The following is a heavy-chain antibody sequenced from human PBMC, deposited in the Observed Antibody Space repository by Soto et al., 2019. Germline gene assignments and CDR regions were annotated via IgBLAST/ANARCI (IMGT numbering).Heavy chain of an antibody. CDR2: ISSSSSYI. CDR1: GFTFSSYS. D-gene: IGHD3-22*01. J-gene: IGHJ3*02. Sequence: GGSLRLSCGASGFTFSSYSMNWVRQAPGKGLEWVSSISSSSSYIYYADSVKGRFTISRDNAKNSLYLQMNSLRAEDTAVYYCARDLAQYDYDSSDALDAFDIWGQGTMVTV. V-gene: IGHV3-21*01. CDR3: ARDLAQYDYDSSDALDAFDI.